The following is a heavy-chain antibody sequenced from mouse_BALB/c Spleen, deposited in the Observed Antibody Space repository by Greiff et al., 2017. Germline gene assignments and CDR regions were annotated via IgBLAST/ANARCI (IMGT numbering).Heavy chain of an antibody. J-gene: IGHJ3*01. Sequence: VKLQESAAELARPGASVKMSCKASGYTFTSYTMHWVKQRPGQGLEWIGYINPSSGYTEYNQKFKDKTTLTADKSSSTAYMQLSSLTSEDSAVYYCAKKYGNYGFAYWGQGTLVTVSA. CDR1: GYTFTSYT. CDR3: AKKYGNYGFAY. CDR2: INPSSGYT. V-gene: IGHV1-4*02. D-gene: IGHD2-10*02.